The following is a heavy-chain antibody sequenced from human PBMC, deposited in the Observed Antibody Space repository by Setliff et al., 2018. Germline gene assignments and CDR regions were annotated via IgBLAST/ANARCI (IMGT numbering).Heavy chain of an antibody. CDR3: ARGHPAGSGSDYYYFYYGMDV. V-gene: IGHV3-20*04. Sequence: PGGSLRLSCAGSGFPFDHFGLSWVRQDPGKGLERGSGTNWHGGTSHYADSVRGRFTISRDNVKNSLFLEMKCLRVDDTALYFCARGHPAGSGSDYYYFYYGMDVWGQETTVTVSS. J-gene: IGHJ6*02. D-gene: IGHD3-10*01. CDR2: TNWHGGTS. CDR1: GFPFDHFG.